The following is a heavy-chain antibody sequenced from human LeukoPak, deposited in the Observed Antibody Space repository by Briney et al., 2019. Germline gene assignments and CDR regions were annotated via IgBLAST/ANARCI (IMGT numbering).Heavy chain of an antibody. J-gene: IGHJ4*02. CDR2: ITPNRGGT. CDR3: ARGSYSDSSGYISF. D-gene: IGHD3-22*01. CDR1: GYTFTGCY. Sequence: ASVKVSCEASGYTFTGCYLHWVRQAPGQGLEWMGWITPNRGGTNYAQKFQGRVTMTRDTSISTTYMELQRLRSDDTAVYYCARGSYSDSSGYISFWGQGTLVTVSS. V-gene: IGHV1-2*02.